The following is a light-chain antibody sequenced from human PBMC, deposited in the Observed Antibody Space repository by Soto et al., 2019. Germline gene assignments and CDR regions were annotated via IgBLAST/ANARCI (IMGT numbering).Light chain of an antibody. CDR1: RSDVGGYNF. CDR2: EVI. Sequence: QSALTQPPSASGSPGQSVTISCTGTRSDVGGYNFVSWYQQYPGKAPKLMIFEVIKRPSGVPDRFSGSKSGNTASLTVSGLQADDEADYYCSSYAGGQHRCVFGGGTKLNVL. J-gene: IGLJ3*02. V-gene: IGLV2-8*01. CDR3: SSYAGGQHRCV.